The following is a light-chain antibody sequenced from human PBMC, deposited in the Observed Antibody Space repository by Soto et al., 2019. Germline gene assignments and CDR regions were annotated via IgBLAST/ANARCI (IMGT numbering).Light chain of an antibody. CDR2: STS. CDR1: TGAVTSGHY. V-gene: IGLV7-43*01. Sequence: QAVVTQEPSLTVSPGGTVTLTCASSTGAVTSGHYPNWFQQKSGQAPRALIYSTSDKYSWTPARFSGSLLGGKAALTLSGVQPEDEAEYYCLLYYDCAQMGVFGGGTKLTVL. J-gene: IGLJ3*02. CDR3: LLYYDCAQMGV.